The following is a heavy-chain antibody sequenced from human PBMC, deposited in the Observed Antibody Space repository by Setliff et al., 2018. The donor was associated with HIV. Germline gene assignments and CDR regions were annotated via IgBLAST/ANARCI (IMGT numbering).Heavy chain of an antibody. CDR1: GDSISSNNYY. CDR3: ARDWGSVGASDY. D-gene: IGHD1-26*01. Sequence: SETLSLTCTVSGDSISSNNYYWAWIRQSPGKGLEWIGYIYYSGNTYFNPALKSRITISVDTSKNQFSLNLTSVTAADTAVYYCARDWGSVGASDYWGQGTLVTVSS. J-gene: IGHJ4*02. CDR2: IYYSGNT. V-gene: IGHV4-30-4*08.